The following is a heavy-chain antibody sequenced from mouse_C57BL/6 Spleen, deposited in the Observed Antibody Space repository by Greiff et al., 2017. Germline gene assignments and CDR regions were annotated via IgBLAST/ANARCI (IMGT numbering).Heavy chain of an antibody. CDR3: ARHYGSRDAMDY. D-gene: IGHD1-1*01. Sequence: VQLQQSGPELVKPGASVTISCKASGYAFSSSWMNWVKQRPGKGLAWIGRLYPGDGDTNYNGKFKGKATLTADKSSSTAYMQLSSLTSEDSAVYFCARHYGSRDAMDYWGQGTSVTVSS. CDR2: LYPGDGDT. J-gene: IGHJ4*01. CDR1: GYAFSSSW. V-gene: IGHV1-82*01.